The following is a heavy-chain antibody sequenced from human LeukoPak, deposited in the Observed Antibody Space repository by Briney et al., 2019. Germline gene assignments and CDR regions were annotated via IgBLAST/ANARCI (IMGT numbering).Heavy chain of an antibody. D-gene: IGHD3-3*01. J-gene: IGHJ6*02. CDR3: ARDTYDFWSGYYRYCYGMDV. V-gene: IGHV1-18*01. CDR1: GYTFTCYG. CDR2: ISAYNGNT. Sequence: ASVKVSCKASGYTFTCYGISWVRQAPGQGLEWMGWISAYNGNTNYAQKLQGRVTMTTDTSTSTAYMELRSLRSDDTAVYYCARDTYDFWSGYYRYCYGMDVWGQGTTATVSS.